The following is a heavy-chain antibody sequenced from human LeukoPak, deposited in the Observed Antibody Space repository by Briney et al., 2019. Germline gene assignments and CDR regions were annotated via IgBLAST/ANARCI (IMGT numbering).Heavy chain of an antibody. V-gene: IGHV4-59*01. CDR3: ARFSLSIVATDV. CDR2: IYYSGST. Sequence: SETLSLTCTVSGGSISSYYWSWIRQPPGKGLEWIGYIYYSGSTNYNPPLKSRVTISVDTSKNQFSLKLSSVTAADTAVYCCARFSLSIVATDVWGQGTTVTVSS. J-gene: IGHJ6*02. CDR1: GGSISSYY. D-gene: IGHD2/OR15-2a*01.